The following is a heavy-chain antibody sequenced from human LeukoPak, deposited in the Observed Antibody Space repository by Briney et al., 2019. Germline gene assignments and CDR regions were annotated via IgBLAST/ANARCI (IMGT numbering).Heavy chain of an antibody. Sequence: ASVKVSCKASGYTFNGYYMHWVRQAPGQGLEWMGSISSNSGGTKYAQNFQGRVTMTRDTSISTAYMELSRLRSDDTAVYYCAGSIRLWGPFDYWGQGTLVTVSS. J-gene: IGHJ4*02. V-gene: IGHV1-2*02. CDR2: ISSNSGGT. CDR3: AGSIRLWGPFDY. D-gene: IGHD5-18*01. CDR1: GYTFNGYY.